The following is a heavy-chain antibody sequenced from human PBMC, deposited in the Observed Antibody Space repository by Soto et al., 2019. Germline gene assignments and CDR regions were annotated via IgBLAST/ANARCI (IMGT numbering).Heavy chain of an antibody. V-gene: IGHV1-3*05. Sequence: QVQLVQSGAEEKKPGASVKLSCKASGYTFTSYAMHWVRQAPGQRLEWMGWINAGNGNTKYSQKFQGRVTITRETSASTAYMELSSLRSEDTAVYYCARGPGGWLHYFDYWGQGTLVTVSS. CDR1: GYTFTSYA. D-gene: IGHD6-19*01. CDR2: INAGNGNT. CDR3: ARGPGGWLHYFDY. J-gene: IGHJ4*02.